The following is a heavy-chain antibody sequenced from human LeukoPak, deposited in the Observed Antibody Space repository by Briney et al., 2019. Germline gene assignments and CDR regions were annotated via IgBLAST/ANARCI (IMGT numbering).Heavy chain of an antibody. J-gene: IGHJ4*02. Sequence: GGSLRLSCAASGFTFSSYAMSWVRQAPGKGLEWVSAISGSGGSTYYADSVKGRFTISRDNSKNTLYLQMNSLRAEDTAVYYCALARGYGDLSYYFDYWGQGTLVTVSS. V-gene: IGHV3-23*01. CDR1: GFTFSSYA. CDR2: ISGSGGST. D-gene: IGHD4-17*01. CDR3: ALARGYGDLSYYFDY.